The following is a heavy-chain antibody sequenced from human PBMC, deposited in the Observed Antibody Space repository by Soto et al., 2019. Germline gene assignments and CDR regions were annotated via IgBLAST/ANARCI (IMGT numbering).Heavy chain of an antibody. D-gene: IGHD3-10*01. CDR2: IYYSGST. CDR3: ATMVRGVIFYYFYMDV. J-gene: IGHJ6*03. CDR1: GGSISSSSYY. V-gene: IGHV4-39*01. Sequence: QLQLQESGPGLVKPSETLSLTCTVSGGSISSSSYYWGWIRQPPGKGLEWIGSIYYSGSTYYNPSLKSRVTISVDTSKNQFSLKLSSVTAADTAVYYCATMVRGVIFYYFYMDVWGKGTTVTVSS.